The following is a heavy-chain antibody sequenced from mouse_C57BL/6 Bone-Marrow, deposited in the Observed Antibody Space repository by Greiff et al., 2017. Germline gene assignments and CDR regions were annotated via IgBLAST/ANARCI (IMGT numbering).Heavy chain of an antibody. CDR2: IDPSDSYT. CDR3: ARKERAQATTDY. D-gene: IGHD3-2*02. Sequence: QVQLQQPGAELVMPGASVKLSCKASGYTFTSYWMHWVKQRPGQGLEWIGEIDPSDSYTNYNQKFKGKATLTVDKSSSTAYMQLSSLTSEDSAVYYCARKERAQATTDYWGQGTTLTVSS. V-gene: IGHV1-69*01. CDR1: GYTFTSYW. J-gene: IGHJ2*01.